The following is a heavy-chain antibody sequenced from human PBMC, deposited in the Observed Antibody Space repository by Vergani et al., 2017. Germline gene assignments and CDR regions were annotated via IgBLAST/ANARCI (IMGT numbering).Heavy chain of an antibody. CDR1: GFTFSGSA. CDR3: TRRGVDTAIVTFDY. Sequence: EVQLVESGGGLVQPGGSLKLSCAASGFTFSGSAMHWVRQASGKGLEWVGRIRSKANSYATAYAASVKGRFTISRDDSKNTAYLQMNSLKTEDPAVYYCTRRGVDTAIVTFDYWGQGTLVTVSS. J-gene: IGHJ4*02. V-gene: IGHV3-73*01. D-gene: IGHD5-18*01. CDR2: IRSKANSYAT.